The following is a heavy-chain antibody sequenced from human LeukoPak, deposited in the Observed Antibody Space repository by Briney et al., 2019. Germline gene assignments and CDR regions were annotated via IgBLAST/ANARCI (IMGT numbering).Heavy chain of an antibody. J-gene: IGHJ5*01. D-gene: IGHD4-11*01. CDR2: INPNSDGT. Sequence: ASVKVSCKASGYTFTDYFIHWVRQAPGQGLEWMGWINPNSDGTNYAAKFQGRVTMTRDTSISTAYMALSRLRSDDTAVYYCARCNYRMRWFDSWGQGTLVTVSS. CDR3: ARCNYRMRWFDS. CDR1: GYTFTDYF. V-gene: IGHV1-2*02.